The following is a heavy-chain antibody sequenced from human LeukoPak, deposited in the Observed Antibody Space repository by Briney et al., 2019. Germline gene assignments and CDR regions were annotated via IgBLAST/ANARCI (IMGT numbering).Heavy chain of an antibody. Sequence: SETLSLTCAVYGGSFSGYYWSWIRRPPGKGLEWIGEINHSGSTNYNPSLKSRVTISVDTSKNQFSLKLSSVTAADTAVYYCARSLIYCTNGVCYLNWFDPWGQGTLVTVSS. J-gene: IGHJ5*02. D-gene: IGHD2-8*01. CDR1: GGSFSGYY. CDR3: ARSLIYCTNGVCYLNWFDP. V-gene: IGHV4-34*01. CDR2: INHSGST.